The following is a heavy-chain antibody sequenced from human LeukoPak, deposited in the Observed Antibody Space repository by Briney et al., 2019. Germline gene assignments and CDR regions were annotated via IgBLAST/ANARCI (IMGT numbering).Heavy chain of an antibody. D-gene: IGHD2-2*01. V-gene: IGHV4-39*02. Sequence: SETLSLTCTVSGGSLSSSSYYWGWIRQPPGKGLEWIGSIYYSGSTYYNPSLKSRVTISVDTSKNQFSLKLSSVTAADTAVYYCAREVVPAVIDAFDIWGQGTMVTVSS. CDR1: GGSLSSSSYY. J-gene: IGHJ3*02. CDR3: AREVVPAVIDAFDI. CDR2: IYYSGST.